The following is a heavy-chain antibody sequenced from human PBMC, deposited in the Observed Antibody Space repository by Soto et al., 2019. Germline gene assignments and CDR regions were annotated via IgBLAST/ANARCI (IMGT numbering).Heavy chain of an antibody. D-gene: IGHD3-22*01. CDR2: ISSSSSTI. Sequence: GGSLRLSCAASGSTFSDYYMSWIRQAPGKGLEWVSYISSSSSTIYYADSVKGRFTISRDNAKNSLYLQMNSLRAEDTAVYYCARWNYDTTGYYKGALDYWGQGTLVTVSS. J-gene: IGHJ4*02. CDR1: GSTFSDYY. CDR3: ARWNYDTTGYYKGALDY. V-gene: IGHV3-11*04.